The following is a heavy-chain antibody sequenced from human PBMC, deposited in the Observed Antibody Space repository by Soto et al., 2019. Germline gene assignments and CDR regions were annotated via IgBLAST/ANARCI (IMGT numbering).Heavy chain of an antibody. J-gene: IGHJ4*02. Sequence: QVQLQESGPGLVKPSQTLSLTCTVSGGSISSGGYYWSWIRQHPGKGLEWIGYIYYSGSTYYNPSLKSRVTISVDTSKNQFSLKLSSVTAADTAVYYCARGATTLWFGRLNPSAYPYYFDYWGQGTLVTVSS. V-gene: IGHV4-31*03. CDR1: GGSISSGGYY. CDR2: IYYSGST. D-gene: IGHD3-10*01. CDR3: ARGATTLWFGRLNPSAYPYYFDY.